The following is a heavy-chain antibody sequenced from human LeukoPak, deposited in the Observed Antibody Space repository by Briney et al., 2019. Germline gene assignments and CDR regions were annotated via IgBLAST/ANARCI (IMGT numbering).Heavy chain of an antibody. J-gene: IGHJ4*02. V-gene: IGHV3-30*18. CDR1: GFTFSSYG. CDR3: AKDLGGYYGRGIDY. D-gene: IGHD3-10*01. CDR2: TSNDGSNK. Sequence: GGSLRLSCAASGFTFSSYGMHWVRQAPGKGLEWVAVTSNDGSNKYYADSVKGRFTISRDNSKNTLYLQMNSLRAEDTAVYYCAKDLGGYYGRGIDYWGQGTLVTVSS.